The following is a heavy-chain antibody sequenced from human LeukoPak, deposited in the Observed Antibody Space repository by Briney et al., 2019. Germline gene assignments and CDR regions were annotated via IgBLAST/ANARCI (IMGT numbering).Heavy chain of an antibody. CDR1: AGSISSYY. Sequence: AETLSLTCTGSAGSISSYYCSSIRQPPGNGLEGMGYIYYSGSTNYNPSPKSRVTISVDTSKNQSSLKLSSVPAADTAVYYCASGRGPWLVGWYFDLWGRGTLVTVSS. CDR3: ASGRGPWLVGWYFDL. J-gene: IGHJ2*01. CDR2: IYYSGST. D-gene: IGHD6-19*01. V-gene: IGHV4-59*01.